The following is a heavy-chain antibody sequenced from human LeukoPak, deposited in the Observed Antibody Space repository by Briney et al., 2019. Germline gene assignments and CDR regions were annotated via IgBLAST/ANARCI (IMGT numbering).Heavy chain of an antibody. J-gene: IGHJ4*02. V-gene: IGHV3-30*18. D-gene: IGHD6-19*01. CDR3: AKDTWSSGWYAIDY. CDR1: GISLSSFG. CDR2: ISHDGSNT. Sequence: GGSLRLSCEGSGISLSSFGMHWVRQPPGKGLEWVALISHDGSNTNYADSAKGRLIISRDNSKNTLYLQMNSLRAEDTAVYYCAKDTWSSGWYAIDYWGQGTLVTVSS.